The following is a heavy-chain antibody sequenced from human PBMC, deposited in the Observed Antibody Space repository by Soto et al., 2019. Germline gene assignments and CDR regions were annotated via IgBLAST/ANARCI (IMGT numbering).Heavy chain of an antibody. J-gene: IGHJ6*02. V-gene: IGHV3-23*01. CDR2: ISGSGGST. Sequence: EVQLLESGGGLVQPGGSLRLSCAASGFTFSSYAMSWVRQAPGKGLEWVSAISGSGGSTYYADSVKGRFTISRDNSKNTLYLQMNSLGAEDTAVYYCAESRTIYYYGMDVWGQGTTVTVSS. CDR1: GFTFSSYA. CDR3: AESRTIYYYGMDV.